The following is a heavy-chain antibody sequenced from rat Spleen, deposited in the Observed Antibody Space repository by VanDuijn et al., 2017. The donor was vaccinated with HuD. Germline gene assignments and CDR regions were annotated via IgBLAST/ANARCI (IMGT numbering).Heavy chain of an antibody. Sequence: GGLVQPGRSLKLSCAASGFTFSRFAMVWVRQAPKKGLEWVATITSGGSKTYYPDSVKGRFTISRDNARSTLNLQMDSLKSEEKATYYSATKSKLGYGVMDAWGQGASVTVSS. V-gene: IGHV5S11*01. CDR3: ATKSKLGYGVMDA. J-gene: IGHJ4*01. CDR1: GFTFSRFA. D-gene: IGHD4-3*01. CDR2: ITSGGSKT.